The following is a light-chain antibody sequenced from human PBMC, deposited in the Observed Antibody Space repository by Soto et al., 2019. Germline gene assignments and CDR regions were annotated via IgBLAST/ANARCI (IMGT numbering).Light chain of an antibody. J-gene: IGKJ3*01. CDR1: QGVTSY. V-gene: IGKV1-9*01. CDR2: AAS. Sequence: IQLTQSPSSLSASVGDRVTITCRASQGVTSYLAWYQQKPGKAPKLLIYAASTLQSWVPSRFSGSGSVTDFTLTISSLQPEDFATYYCLHLNTYPFTFGPGTKVEI. CDR3: LHLNTYPFT.